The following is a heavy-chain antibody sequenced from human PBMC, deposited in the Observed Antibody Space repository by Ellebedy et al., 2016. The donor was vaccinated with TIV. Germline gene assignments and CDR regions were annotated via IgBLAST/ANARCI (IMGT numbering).Heavy chain of an antibody. D-gene: IGHD4-11*01. CDR3: TRPRHDYRTKDY. V-gene: IGHV3-66*04. CDR2: IYSGGST. CDR1: GFTVSSNY. J-gene: IGHJ4*02. Sequence: GGSLRLSCAASGFTVSSNYMSWVRKAPGKGLEWVSVIYSGGSTYYADSVKGRFTISRDNSKNTLYLQMNSLKTEDTAVYYCTRPRHDYRTKDYWGQGTLVTVSS.